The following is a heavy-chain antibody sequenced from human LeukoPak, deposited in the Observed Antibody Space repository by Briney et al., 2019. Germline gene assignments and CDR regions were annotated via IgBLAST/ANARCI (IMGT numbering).Heavy chain of an antibody. D-gene: IGHD6-6*01. CDR2: IYYSGST. V-gene: IGHV4-59*01. CDR1: GGSISSYY. Sequence: PSETLSLTCTVSGGSISSYYWSWIRQPPGKGLEWIGYIYYSGSTNYNPSLKSRVTISVDTSKNQFSLKLSSVTAADTAVYYWARGISYSSSPHFDYWGQGTLVTVSS. J-gene: IGHJ4*02. CDR3: ARGISYSSSPHFDY.